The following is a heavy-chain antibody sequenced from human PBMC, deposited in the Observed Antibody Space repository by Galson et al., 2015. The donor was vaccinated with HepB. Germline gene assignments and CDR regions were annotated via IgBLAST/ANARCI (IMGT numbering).Heavy chain of an antibody. Sequence: SLRLSCAASGFTFSSYAMHWVRQAPGKGLEWVAVISYDGSNKYYADSVKGRFTISRDNSKNTLYLQMNSLSAEDTAVYYCARRIGGYYGMDVWGQGTAVTVSS. CDR1: GFTFSSYA. CDR3: ARRIGGYYGMDV. CDR2: ISYDGSNK. D-gene: IGHD3-10*01. V-gene: IGHV3-30-3*01. J-gene: IGHJ6*02.